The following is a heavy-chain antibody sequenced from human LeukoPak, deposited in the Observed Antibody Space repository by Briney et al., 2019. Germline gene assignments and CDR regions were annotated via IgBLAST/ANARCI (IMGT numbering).Heavy chain of an antibody. Sequence: ASVKVSCKASGYTFTGYYMHWVRQAPGQGLEWMGWINPNSGGTNYAQKFQGRVTMTRDTSISTAYMELSRLRSDDTAVYYCARPYCSSTSCYLYFDYWGQGTLVTVSS. CDR3: ARPYCSSTSCYLYFDY. CDR1: GYTFTGYY. J-gene: IGHJ4*02. D-gene: IGHD2-2*01. V-gene: IGHV1-2*02. CDR2: INPNSGGT.